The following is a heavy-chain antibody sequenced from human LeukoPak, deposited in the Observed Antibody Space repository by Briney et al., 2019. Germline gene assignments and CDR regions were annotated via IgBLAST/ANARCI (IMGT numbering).Heavy chain of an antibody. CDR2: FDPEDGET. V-gene: IGHV1-24*01. D-gene: IGHD3-22*01. J-gene: IGHJ4*02. CDR1: GYTLTELS. CDR3: ATPSTYYYDSSGYYKY. Sequence: ASVTVSCKVSGYTLTELSMHWVRQAPGKGLEWMGGFDPEDGETIYAQKFQGRVTMTEDTSTDTAYMELSSLRSEDTAVYYCATPSTYYYDSSGYYKYWGQGTLVTVSS.